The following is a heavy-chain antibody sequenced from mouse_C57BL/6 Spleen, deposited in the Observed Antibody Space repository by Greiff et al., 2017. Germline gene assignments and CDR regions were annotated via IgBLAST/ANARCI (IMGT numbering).Heavy chain of an antibody. CDR3: ARESAYWYFDV. D-gene: IGHD6-1*01. CDR2: INPNNGGT. V-gene: IGHV1-18*01. Sequence: VQLQQSGPELVKPGASVKIPCKASGYTFTDYNMDWVKQSHGKSLEWIGDINPNNGGTIYNQKFKGKATLTVYKSSSTAYMELRSLTSEDTAVYYCARESAYWYFDVWGTGTTVTVSS. J-gene: IGHJ1*03. CDR1: GYTFTDYN.